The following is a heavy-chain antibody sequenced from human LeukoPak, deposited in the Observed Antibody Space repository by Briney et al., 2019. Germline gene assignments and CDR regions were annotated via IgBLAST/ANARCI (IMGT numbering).Heavy chain of an antibody. CDR2: ISSNGGST. D-gene: IGHD2-2*01. V-gene: IGHV3-64*01. CDR1: GFNFSSYA. J-gene: IGHJ3*02. Sequence: GGSLRLSCAASGFNFSSYAMHWVRQAPGKGLAYVSAISSNGGSTYYANSVKGRFTISRDNSKNTLYLQMGSLRAEDMAVYYCARDSTSGAFDIWGQGTMVTVSS. CDR3: ARDSTSGAFDI.